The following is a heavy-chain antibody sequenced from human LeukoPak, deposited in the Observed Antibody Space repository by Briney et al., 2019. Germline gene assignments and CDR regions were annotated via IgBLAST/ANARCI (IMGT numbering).Heavy chain of an antibody. V-gene: IGHV1-18*01. CDR2: ISAYNGNT. CDR3: ARGVSWGADCSSTSCYNDFWSGYSY. Sequence: ASVKVSCKASGYTFTSYGISWVRQAPGQGLEWMGWISAYNGNTNYAQKLQGRVTMTTDTSTSTAYMELRSLRSDDTAVYYCARGVSWGADCSSTSCYNDFWSGYSYWGQGTLVTVSS. CDR1: GYTFTSYG. J-gene: IGHJ4*02. D-gene: IGHD2-2*02.